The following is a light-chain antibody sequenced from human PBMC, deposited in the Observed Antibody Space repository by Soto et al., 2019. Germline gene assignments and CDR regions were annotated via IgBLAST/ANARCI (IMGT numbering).Light chain of an antibody. Sequence: DIQMTQSPSSVSASVGDRVTITCRASQGIGSWLAWYQQKPGKAPKLLIYAASSLQSGVQSRFSGSASGTDFTLTISGLQAEDFATYYCQQSSSFPLTFGGGTKLEIK. CDR1: QGIGSW. V-gene: IGKV1-12*01. CDR3: QQSSSFPLT. CDR2: AAS. J-gene: IGKJ4*01.